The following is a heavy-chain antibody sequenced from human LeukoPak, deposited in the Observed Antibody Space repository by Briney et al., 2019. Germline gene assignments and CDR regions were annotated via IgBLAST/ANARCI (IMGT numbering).Heavy chain of an antibody. CDR2: ISSGSSTI. V-gene: IGHV3-48*01. CDR3: ARALRAYYFDD. Sequence: PGGSLRLSCAASGFTFSSYAMSWVRQAPGKGLEWVSYISSGSSTIYFADSVKGRFTISRDNAKNSLFLQMNSLRAEDTAVYYCARALRAYYFDDWGQGTLVTVSS. J-gene: IGHJ4*02. CDR1: GFTFSSYA.